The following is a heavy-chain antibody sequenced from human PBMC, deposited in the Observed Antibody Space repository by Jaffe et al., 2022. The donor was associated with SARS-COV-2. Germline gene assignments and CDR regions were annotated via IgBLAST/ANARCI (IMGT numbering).Heavy chain of an antibody. CDR1: GFTFSSYA. Sequence: QVQLVESGGGVVQPGRSLRLSCAASGFTFSSYAMHWVRQAPGKGLEWVAVISYDGSNKYYADSVKGRFTISRDNSKNTLYLQMNSLRAEDTAVYYCAREDGFGEFGFDYWGQGTLVTVSS. CDR3: AREDGFGEFGFDY. CDR2: ISYDGSNK. J-gene: IGHJ4*02. D-gene: IGHD3-10*01. V-gene: IGHV3-30*04.